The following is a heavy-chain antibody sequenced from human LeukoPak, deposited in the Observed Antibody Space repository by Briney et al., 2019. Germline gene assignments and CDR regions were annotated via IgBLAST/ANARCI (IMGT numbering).Heavy chain of an antibody. CDR2: MSSDGIKS. V-gene: IGHV3-30*04. J-gene: IGHJ3*02. CDR3: ARDGRGSYYFGALYI. Sequence: PGTSLRPSCATSGFTFRMSGVHWVRQAPGKGLEWVALMSSDGIKSYYADSVKGRFTVSRDTSKDIVYLQMNSLRAEDTAVYYCARDGRGSYYFGALYIWRQGTMVTVSS. CDR1: GFTFRMSG. D-gene: IGHD1-26*01.